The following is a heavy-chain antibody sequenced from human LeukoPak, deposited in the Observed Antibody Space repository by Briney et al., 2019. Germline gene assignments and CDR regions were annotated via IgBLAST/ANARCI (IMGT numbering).Heavy chain of an antibody. Sequence: AGGSLRLSCAASGFTFSSYWMSWIRQAPGKGLEWVANIKQDGSEKYYVDSVKGRFTISRDNAKNSLYLQMNSLRAEDTAVYYCARDGLGPDYGMDVWGQGTTVTVSS. CDR3: ARDGLGPDYGMDV. CDR1: GFTFSSYW. J-gene: IGHJ6*02. V-gene: IGHV3-7*01. CDR2: IKQDGSEK. D-gene: IGHD5/OR15-5a*01.